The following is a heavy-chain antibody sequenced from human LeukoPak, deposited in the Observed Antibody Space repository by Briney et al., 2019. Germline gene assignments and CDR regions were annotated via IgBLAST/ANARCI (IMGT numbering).Heavy chain of an antibody. CDR2: IYHSGST. Sequence: PSETLSLTCAVSSGSISSGGYSWSWIRQPPGKGLEWIGYIYHSGSTYYNPSLKSRVTISVDRSKNQFSLKLSSVTAADTAVYYCARHTSYSSSWYVKDYFDYWGQGTLVTVSS. J-gene: IGHJ4*02. D-gene: IGHD6-13*01. CDR3: ARHTSYSSSWYVKDYFDY. CDR1: SGSISSGGYS. V-gene: IGHV4-30-2*01.